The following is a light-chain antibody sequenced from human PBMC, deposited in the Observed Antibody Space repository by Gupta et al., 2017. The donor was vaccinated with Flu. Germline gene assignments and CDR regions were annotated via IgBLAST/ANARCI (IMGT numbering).Light chain of an antibody. CDR3: QQYGSSSGLT. CDR1: QSVSGTK. CDR2: GAS. Sequence: PLSLYPGESATLSCRASQSVSGTKLAWYQQRPGQAPRLLIYGASRRATGIPDRFTGSGSGTDFTLTIHRLEPEDFALYYCQQYGSSSGLTFGGGTKVEIK. V-gene: IGKV3-20*01. J-gene: IGKJ4*01.